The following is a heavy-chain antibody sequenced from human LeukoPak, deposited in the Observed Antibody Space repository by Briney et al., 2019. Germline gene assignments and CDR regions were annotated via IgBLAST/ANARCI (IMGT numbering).Heavy chain of an antibody. CDR3: AREDDTYYYDSSAPGGY. Sequence: GASVKVSCKASAYTFTGYYMHWVRQAPGQGLEWMGWINPKSGGTNYAQKFQGRVTMTRDTSISTAYMELSRLRSDDTAVYYCAREDDTYYYDSSAPGGYWGQGTLVTVSS. D-gene: IGHD3-22*01. CDR1: AYTFTGYY. V-gene: IGHV1-2*02. CDR2: INPKSGGT. J-gene: IGHJ4*02.